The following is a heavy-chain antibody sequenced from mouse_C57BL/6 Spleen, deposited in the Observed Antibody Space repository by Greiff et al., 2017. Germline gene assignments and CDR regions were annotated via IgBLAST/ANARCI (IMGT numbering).Heavy chain of an antibody. J-gene: IGHJ1*03. CDR2: IDPEDGET. CDR1: GFNIKDYY. D-gene: IGHD1-1*01. CDR3: ARWETVVAEGWYFDV. V-gene: IGHV14-2*01. Sequence: VQLKESGAELVKPGASVKLSCTASGFNIKDYYMHWVKQRTEQGLEWIGRIDPEDGETKYAPKFQGKATITADTSSNTAYLQLSSLTSEDTAVYYCARWETVVAEGWYFDVWGTGTTVTVSS.